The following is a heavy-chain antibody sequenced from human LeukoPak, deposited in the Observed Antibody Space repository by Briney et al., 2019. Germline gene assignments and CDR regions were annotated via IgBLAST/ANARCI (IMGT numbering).Heavy chain of an antibody. D-gene: IGHD3-16*02. CDR1: GGSISSYY. J-gene: IGHJ4*02. V-gene: IGHV4-4*07. CDR3: ARGNYDYVWGSYLAIYYFDY. Sequence: SETLSLTCTVSGGSISSYYWSWIRQPAGKGLEWIGRIYTSGSTDYNPSLKSRVTMSVDTSKNQFSLKLSSVTAADTAVYYCARGNYDYVWGSYLAIYYFDYWGQGTLVTVSS. CDR2: IYTSGST.